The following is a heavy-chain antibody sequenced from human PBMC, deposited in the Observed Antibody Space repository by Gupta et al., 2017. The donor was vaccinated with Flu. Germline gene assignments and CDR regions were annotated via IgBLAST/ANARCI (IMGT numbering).Heavy chain of an antibody. D-gene: IGHD3-9*01. V-gene: IGHV3-23*01. CDR3: GKRLSNDWPFDY. Sequence: EVQVLESGGDLIQPGGSLRLSCVDYGFAFSSYAMTWVRQAPGKGLEWVSSISGSATVSYYADSVKGRFTISRDNSKNTLYLQMNSLRAEDTAVYYCGKRLSNDWPFDYGGQGTLVTVSS. J-gene: IGHJ4*02. CDR1: GFAFSSYA. CDR2: ISGSATVS.